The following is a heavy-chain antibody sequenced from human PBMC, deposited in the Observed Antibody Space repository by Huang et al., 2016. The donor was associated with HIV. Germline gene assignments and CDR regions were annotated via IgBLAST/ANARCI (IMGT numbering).Heavy chain of an antibody. CDR1: GYSFSSYW. CDR3: ARRFSSSSGYFDY. V-gene: IGHV5-51*01. CDR2: IFPDDSDT. J-gene: IGHJ4*02. Sequence: VQLVQSGAEVKKPGESLKISCKGSGYSFSSYWIAWVRHIPGKGLEWMGIIFPDDSDTTYIPSFEGQVTISADKSIGTAYLQWSSLKASDTAMYYCARRFSSSSGYFDYWGQGSLVTVSS. D-gene: IGHD6-6*01.